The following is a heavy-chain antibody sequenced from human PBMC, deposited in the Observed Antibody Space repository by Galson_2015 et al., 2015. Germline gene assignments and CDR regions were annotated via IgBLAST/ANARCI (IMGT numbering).Heavy chain of an antibody. CDR2: IKQDGSEK. Sequence: SLRLSCAASGFTFSSYWMSWVRQAPGKGLEWVANIKQDGSEKYYVDSVKGRFTISRDNAKNSLYLQMNSLRAEDTAVYYCCSVAGTGWFDPWGQGTLVTVSS. CDR3: CSVAGTGWFDP. D-gene: IGHD6-19*01. CDR1: GFTFSSYW. J-gene: IGHJ5*02. V-gene: IGHV3-7*01.